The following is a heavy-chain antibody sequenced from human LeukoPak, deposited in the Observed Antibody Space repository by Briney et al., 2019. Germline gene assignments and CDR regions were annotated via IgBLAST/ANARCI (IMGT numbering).Heavy chain of an antibody. J-gene: IGHJ4*02. V-gene: IGHV4-59*08. D-gene: IGHD1-1*01. CDR2: VYHSGST. Sequence: SETLSLTCSVSSDSMTSYFWSWIRQPPGKGLEWIGYVYHSGSTSYNPSLKSRVSISEDTSKNQFSLKLTSVTAADTAVYFCARANPSWNPPDYWGQGTLVTVSS. CDR1: SDSMTSYF. CDR3: ARANPSWNPPDY.